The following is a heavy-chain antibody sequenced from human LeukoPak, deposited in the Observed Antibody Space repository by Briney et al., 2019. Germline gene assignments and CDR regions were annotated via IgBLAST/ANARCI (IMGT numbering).Heavy chain of an antibody. D-gene: IGHD2-15*01. CDR1: GFTFSSYG. J-gene: IGHJ4*02. V-gene: IGHV3-30*03. CDR3: ARVLQPRYCSGGSCHFDY. CDR2: ISYDGSNK. Sequence: GGSLRLSCAASGFTFSSYGMHWVRQAPGKGLEWEAVISYDGSNKYYADSVKGRFTISRDNSKNTLYLQMNSLRAEDTAVYYCARVLQPRYCSGGSCHFDYWGQGTLVTVSS.